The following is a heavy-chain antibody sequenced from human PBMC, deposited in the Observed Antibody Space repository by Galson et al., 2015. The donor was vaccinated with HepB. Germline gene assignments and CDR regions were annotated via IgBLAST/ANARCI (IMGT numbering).Heavy chain of an antibody. V-gene: IGHV3-21*01. D-gene: IGHD3-10*01. Sequence: LRLSCAASGFNFSLYSMNWVRQASGKGLEWVSSISSSGSYIYYGDSVKGRCTVSRDSAKTSVYLQMNSLRGDDTAVYYCARALPSGIRGGRVFDHWGQGTLVTVSS. CDR1: GFNFSLYS. CDR3: ARALPSGIRGGRVFDH. J-gene: IGHJ4*02. CDR2: ISSSGSYI.